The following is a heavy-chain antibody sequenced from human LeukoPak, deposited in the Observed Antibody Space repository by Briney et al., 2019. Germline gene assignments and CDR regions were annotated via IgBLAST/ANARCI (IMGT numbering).Heavy chain of an antibody. CDR1: GGSISNTNW. CDR3: SRENGAFSPFGY. Sequence: SETLSLTCGISGGSISNTNWWSWVRQPPGQGLEWIGEISLTGLTHYNPSLESRVTVSLDKSKNQLSLNLTSVTAADTAVYYCSRENGAFSPFGYWGQGALVTVLS. V-gene: IGHV4-4*02. CDR2: ISLTGLT. J-gene: IGHJ4*02. D-gene: IGHD2-8*01.